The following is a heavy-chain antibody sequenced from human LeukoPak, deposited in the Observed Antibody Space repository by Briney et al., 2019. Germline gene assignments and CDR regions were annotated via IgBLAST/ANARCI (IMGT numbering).Heavy chain of an antibody. V-gene: IGHV4-31*03. CDR1: GGSVHSGGYY. D-gene: IGHD3-10*01. CDR3: AREGYYGSGSYGPNGMDV. J-gene: IGHJ6*02. Sequence: SETLSLTCTVSGGSVHSGGYYWSWIRQHPGKGLEWAGYIFNSGSTYYNPSLRSRITISADTSKNQFSLKLSSVTAADTAVYYCAREGYYGSGSYGPNGMDVWGQGTTVTVSS. CDR2: IFNSGST.